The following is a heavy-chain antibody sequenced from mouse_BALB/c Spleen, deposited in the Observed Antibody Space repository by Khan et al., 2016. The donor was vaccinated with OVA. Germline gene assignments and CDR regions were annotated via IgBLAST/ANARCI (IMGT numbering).Heavy chain of an antibody. D-gene: IGHD2-1*01. V-gene: IGHV1-4*01. CDR1: GYTFTSYT. Sequence: QVQLQQSGAELAKPGASVKMSCKASGYTFTSYTMYWVKQRPGQGLEWIGYINPSNGYTNYKQKFRDKATLTADKSSSTAYMQLSSLTSEDSAVYYYARVGHCHANYGNCFAYWGQGTPVTVSS. CDR2: INPSNGYT. J-gene: IGHJ3*01. CDR3: ARVGHCHANYGNCFAY.